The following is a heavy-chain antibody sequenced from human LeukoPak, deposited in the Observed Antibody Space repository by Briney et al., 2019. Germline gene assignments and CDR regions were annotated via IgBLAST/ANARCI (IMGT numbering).Heavy chain of an antibody. J-gene: IGHJ3*02. V-gene: IGHV1-2*02. CDR3: AREYYYDSSGYFEDAFDI. CDR1: GYTFTGYY. CDR2: INPNSGGT. Sequence: ASVKVSCKASGYTFTGYYMHWVRQAPGQGLEWMGWINPNSGGTNYAQKFQGRVTMTRDTSISTAYVELSRLRSDDTAVYYCAREYYYDSSGYFEDAFDIWGQGTMVTVSS. D-gene: IGHD3-22*01.